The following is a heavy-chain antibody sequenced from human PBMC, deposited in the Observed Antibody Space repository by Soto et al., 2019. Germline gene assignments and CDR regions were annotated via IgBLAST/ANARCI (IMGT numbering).Heavy chain of an antibody. D-gene: IGHD3-9*01. CDR2: ISAYNGNT. CDR1: GYTFTSYG. V-gene: IGHV1-18*01. J-gene: IGHJ3*02. Sequence: ASVKVSCKASGYTFTSYGISWVRQAPGQGLEWMGWISAYNGNTNYAQKLQGRVTMTTDTSTSTAYMELRSLRSDDTAVYYCARDSSWDFDWLSADAFDIWGQGTMVTVSS. CDR3: ARDSSWDFDWLSADAFDI.